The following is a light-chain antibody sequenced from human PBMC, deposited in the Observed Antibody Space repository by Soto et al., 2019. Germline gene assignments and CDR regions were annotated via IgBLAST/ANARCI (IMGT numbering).Light chain of an antibody. J-gene: IGKJ1*01. CDR1: QSVSSN. V-gene: IGKV3-15*01. CDR2: GAS. Sequence: EIVMTQSPATLSVSPGERATLSCRASQSVSSNLAWYQQKAGQAPRLLIYGASTRATGIPARFSGSGSGTEFTLTISSLQSEDFAVYYCQQYNNWQGTFGQGTKVDIK. CDR3: QQYNNWQGT.